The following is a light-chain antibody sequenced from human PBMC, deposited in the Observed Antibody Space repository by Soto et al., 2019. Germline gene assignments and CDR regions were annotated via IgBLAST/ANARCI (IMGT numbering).Light chain of an antibody. V-gene: IGKV3-20*01. CDR3: QQYGSSPPFP. J-gene: IGKJ3*01. CDR1: QSVSSSY. Sequence: EIVLTQSPGTLSLSPGERATLSCRASQSVSSSYLAWYQHKPGQAPRLLIYGASTRATGIPDRFSGSGSGTDFTLTISRLEPEDFAVYYCQQYGSSPPFPFGPGTKVDIK. CDR2: GAS.